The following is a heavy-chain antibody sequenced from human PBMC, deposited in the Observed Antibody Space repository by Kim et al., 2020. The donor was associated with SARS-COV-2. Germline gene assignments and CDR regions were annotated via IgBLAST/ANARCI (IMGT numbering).Heavy chain of an antibody. J-gene: IGHJ4*02. CDR1: GFSFNTFS. D-gene: IGHD6-19*01. CDR3: AKDSRRYSGWYYFDY. CDR2: ITDNGQTT. V-gene: IGHV3-23*01. Sequence: GGSLRLSCAASGFSFNTFSMGWVRQAPGNGLEWVSAITDNGQTTYYADSVKGRFTLSRDNSRNTIYLQMNSLRAEDSAIYYCAKDSRRYSGWYYFDYWGRGTLVTVSS.